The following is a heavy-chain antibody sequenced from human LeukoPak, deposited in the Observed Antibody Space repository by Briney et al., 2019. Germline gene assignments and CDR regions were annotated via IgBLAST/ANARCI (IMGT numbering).Heavy chain of an antibody. V-gene: IGHV3-30*02. CDR1: GFTFSKYG. D-gene: IGHD1-26*01. CDR3: AKANTCRGCRYFHY. CDR2: IRYDENTK. J-gene: IGHJ4*02. Sequence: GGSLRLSCTASGFTFSKYGMQWVRQAPGKGLEWVACIRYDENTKYYADSVKGRFTVSRDNSEHTLFLQMNSLRAEDTAGYYCAKANTCRGCRYFHYGGQGALVTVSS.